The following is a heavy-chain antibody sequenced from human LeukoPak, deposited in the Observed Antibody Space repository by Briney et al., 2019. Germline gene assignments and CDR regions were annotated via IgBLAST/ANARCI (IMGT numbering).Heavy chain of an antibody. Sequence: AGGSLRLSCAASGFTFSSYDMDWVRQATGKGLEWVSAIGTAGDTYYPGSVKGRFTISRENAKNSLYLQMNSLRAGDTAVYYCARETEKGMDVWGQGTTVTVSS. CDR1: GFTFSSYD. CDR3: ARETEKGMDV. CDR2: IGTAGDT. V-gene: IGHV3-13*01. J-gene: IGHJ6*02.